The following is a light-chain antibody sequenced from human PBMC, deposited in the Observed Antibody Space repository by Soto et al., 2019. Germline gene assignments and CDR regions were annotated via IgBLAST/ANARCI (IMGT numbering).Light chain of an antibody. V-gene: IGKV1-27*01. CDR3: LKYHTALF. CDR1: QAISNY. J-gene: IGKJ4*01. Sequence: DMQMTQSPSSLSASVGDRVTITCRASQAISNYLAWYQQRPGEVPKLLIYAASTLKSGVPSRFSGRGSGTGFTLTISRLQAEDVATYYCLKYHTALFFGGGTKVE. CDR2: AAS.